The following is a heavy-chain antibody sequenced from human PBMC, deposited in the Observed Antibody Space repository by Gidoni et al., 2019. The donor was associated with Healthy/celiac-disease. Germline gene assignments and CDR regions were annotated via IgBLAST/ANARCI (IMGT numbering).Heavy chain of an antibody. J-gene: IGHJ6*02. CDR1: GGSISSYY. Sequence: QVQLQESGPGLVKPSETLSLTCTVPGGSISSYYWSWIRQHPGKGLEWIGYIYYSGSTNYNPTLKSRVTISGDTSKNQFSLKLSSVTAADTAVYYCARRLRAGYYYYYGMDVWGQGTTVTVSS. V-gene: IGHV4-59*01. CDR3: ARRLRAGYYYYYGMDV. CDR2: IYYSGST. D-gene: IGHD4-17*01.